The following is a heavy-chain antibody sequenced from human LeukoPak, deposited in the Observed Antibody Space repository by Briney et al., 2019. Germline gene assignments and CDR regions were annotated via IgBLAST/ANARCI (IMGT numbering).Heavy chain of an antibody. CDR1: GYSISSGYY. D-gene: IGHD1-26*01. CDR2: IYHSGST. CDR3: AREGGIVGATEGDDY. V-gene: IGHV4-38-2*02. Sequence: PSETLSLTCAVSGYSISSGYYWGWIRPPPGKGLEWIGSIYHSGSTYYNPSLKSRVTISVDTSKNQFSLKLSSVPAAETAVYYCAREGGIVGATEGDDYWGQGTLVTVSS. J-gene: IGHJ4*02.